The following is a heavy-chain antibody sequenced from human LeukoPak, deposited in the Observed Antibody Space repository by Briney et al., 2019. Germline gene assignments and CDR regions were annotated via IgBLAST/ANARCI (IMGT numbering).Heavy chain of an antibody. Sequence: GGSLRLSCAASGFTFSSYGMHWVRQAPGKGLEWVAFIRYDGSNKYYADSVKGRFTISRDNSKKTLYLQMNSLRGEDTAVYYCAEERAAQGIPYFDYWGQGTLVTVSS. CDR1: GFTFSSYG. D-gene: IGHD6-13*01. V-gene: IGHV3-30*02. CDR2: IRYDGSNK. CDR3: AEERAAQGIPYFDY. J-gene: IGHJ4*02.